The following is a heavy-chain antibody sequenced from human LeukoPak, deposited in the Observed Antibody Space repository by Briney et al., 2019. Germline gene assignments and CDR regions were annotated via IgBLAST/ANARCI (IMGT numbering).Heavy chain of an antibody. CDR3: ARDALVVVPAAHPPDY. V-gene: IGHV3-30-3*01. D-gene: IGHD2-2*01. Sequence: PGRSLRLSCAASGFTFSSYAMHWVRQAPGKGLEWVAVISYDGSNEYSADSVKGRFTISRDNSKNTLHLQMNSLRAEDTAVYYCARDALVVVPAAHPPDYWGQGTLVTVSS. J-gene: IGHJ4*02. CDR2: ISYDGSNE. CDR1: GFTFSSYA.